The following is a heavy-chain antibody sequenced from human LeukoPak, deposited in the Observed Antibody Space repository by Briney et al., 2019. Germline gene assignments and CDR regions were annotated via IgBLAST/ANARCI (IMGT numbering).Heavy chain of an antibody. CDR1: GFTFSSYA. CDR2: ISSNGGST. Sequence: GGSLRLSCAASGFTFSSYAMHWVRQAPGKGLEYVSAISSNGGSTYYANSVKGRFTISRDNSKNTLYLQMGSLRAEDMAVYYCARPFKSGSPYFDYWGQGTLVIVSS. J-gene: IGHJ4*02. CDR3: ARPFKSGSPYFDY. D-gene: IGHD1-26*01. V-gene: IGHV3-64*01.